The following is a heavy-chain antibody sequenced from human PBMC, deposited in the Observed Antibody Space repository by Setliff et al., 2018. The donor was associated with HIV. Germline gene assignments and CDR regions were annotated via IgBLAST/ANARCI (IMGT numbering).Heavy chain of an antibody. CDR3: ARSIVPVASGYYYFEY. CDR1: GGSFNSTSYY. CDR2: IYHTGST. D-gene: IGHD3-3*01. V-gene: IGHV4-39*01. J-gene: IGHJ4*02. Sequence: KPSETLSLTCAVYGGSFNSTSYYWGWIRQPPGNGLEWIGSIYHTGSTYYKPSLKSRVTISVDTSKNQFSLRLSSVAAGDTAVYYCARSIVPVASGYYYFEYWGQGTLVTVSS.